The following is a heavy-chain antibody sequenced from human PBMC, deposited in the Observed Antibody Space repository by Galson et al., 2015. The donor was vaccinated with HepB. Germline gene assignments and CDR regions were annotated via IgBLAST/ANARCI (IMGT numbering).Heavy chain of an antibody. CDR2: MYKSGNT. V-gene: IGHV4-59*08. J-gene: IGHJ4*02. Sequence: SETLSLTCTVSGVSISSYYWSWIRQPPGKGLEWIGYMYKSGNTNYNPSLKSRVTISIDTSKNQFSLKLSSVTAADTAVYYCARRRGDYYDNPYYFDSWGQGTLVTVSS. CDR3: ARRRGDYYDNPYYFDS. CDR1: GVSISSYY. D-gene: IGHD3-22*01.